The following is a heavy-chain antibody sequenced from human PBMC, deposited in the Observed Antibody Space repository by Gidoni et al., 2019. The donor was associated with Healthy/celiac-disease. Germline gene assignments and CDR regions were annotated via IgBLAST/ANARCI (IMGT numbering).Heavy chain of an antibody. CDR2: IVVGSGNT. CDR1: GFTFTSSA. D-gene: IGHD4-4*01. CDR3: AAARDYSNYFDY. Sequence: MQLVQSGPEVKKPGTSVKVSCKASGFTFTSSAVQWVRQARGQRLEWIGWIVVGSGNTNYAQKFQERVTITRDMSTSTAYMELSSLRSEDTAVYYCAAARDYSNYFDYWGQGTLVTVSS. V-gene: IGHV1-58*01. J-gene: IGHJ4*02.